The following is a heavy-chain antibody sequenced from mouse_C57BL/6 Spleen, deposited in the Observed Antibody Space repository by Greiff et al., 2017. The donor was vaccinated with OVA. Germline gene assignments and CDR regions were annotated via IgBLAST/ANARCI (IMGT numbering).Heavy chain of an antibody. V-gene: IGHV1-54*01. CDR2: INPGSGGT. D-gene: IGHD4-1*01. CDR1: GYAFTNYL. Sequence: VQLQESGAELVRPGTSVKVSCKASGYAFTNYLLEWVKQRPGQGLEWIGVINPGSGGTNYNEKFKGKATLTADKSSSTAYMQLSSLTSEDSAVYFCARSRTGTGDYWGQGTTLTVSS. J-gene: IGHJ2*01. CDR3: ARSRTGTGDY.